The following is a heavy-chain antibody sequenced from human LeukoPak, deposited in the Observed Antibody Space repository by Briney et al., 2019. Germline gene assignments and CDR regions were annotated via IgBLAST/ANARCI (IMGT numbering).Heavy chain of an antibody. CDR2: IKQDGSDK. V-gene: IGHV3-7*01. CDR3: ARGGWYYFDY. CDR1: GFTFSNAW. Sequence: GGSLRLSCAASGFTFSNAWMTWVRQAPGKGLEWVANIKQDGSDKYYVDSVKGRFTISRDTAKNSLYLQMSSLRAEDTAVYYCARGGWYYFDYWGQGTLVTVSS. J-gene: IGHJ4*02.